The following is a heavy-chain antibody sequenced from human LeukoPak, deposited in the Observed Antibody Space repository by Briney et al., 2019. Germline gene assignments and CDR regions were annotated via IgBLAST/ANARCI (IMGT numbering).Heavy chain of an antibody. Sequence: GGTLRLSCAASGFTFSSYGMHWVPQAPGKGLEWVAGIWGGGSSKYYADSVKGRFNISGDNSKNTLYLQMNSLRVEDTAVYYFARAQAHDILAGPYYYDIDVWSQGTTVTVS. V-gene: IGHV3-33*01. D-gene: IGHD3-9*01. CDR1: GFTFSSYG. CDR2: IWGGGSSK. CDR3: ARAQAHDILAGPYYYDIDV. J-gene: IGHJ6*02.